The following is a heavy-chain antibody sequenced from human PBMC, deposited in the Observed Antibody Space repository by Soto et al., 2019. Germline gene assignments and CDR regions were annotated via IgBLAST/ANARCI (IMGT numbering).Heavy chain of an antibody. CDR3: ARAVTGTDQFDY. D-gene: IGHD1-20*01. Sequence: PGGSLRLSCAASGFTFGSYWMHWVRQAPGKGLVWVSRINSDGSSTSYADSVKGRFTISRDNAKNTLYLQMNSLRAEDTAVYYCARAVTGTDQFDYWGQGTLVTVSS. CDR1: GFTFGSYW. J-gene: IGHJ4*02. V-gene: IGHV3-74*01. CDR2: INSDGSST.